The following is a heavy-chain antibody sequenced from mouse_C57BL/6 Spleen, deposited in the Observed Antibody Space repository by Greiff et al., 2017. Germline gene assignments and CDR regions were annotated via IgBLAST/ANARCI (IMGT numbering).Heavy chain of an antibody. Sequence: VQLQQSGAELARPGASVKLSCKASGYTFTSYGISWVKQRTGQGLEWIGGIYPRSGNTYYNEKFKGKATLTADKSSSTAYMELRSLTSEDSAVYFCARWDYYGSKSYWGQGTTLTVSS. CDR2: IYPRSGNT. D-gene: IGHD1-1*01. J-gene: IGHJ2*01. CDR3: ARWDYYGSKSY. V-gene: IGHV1-81*01. CDR1: GYTFTSYG.